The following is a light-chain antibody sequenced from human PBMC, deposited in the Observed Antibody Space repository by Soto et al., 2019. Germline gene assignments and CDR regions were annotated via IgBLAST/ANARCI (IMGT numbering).Light chain of an antibody. Sequence: DIVMTQSPDSLAVSLGDKATINCKSSQNVLYSSNNKNYLAWYQQKPGQPPKLLIYWASTRQSGVPDRFSGSGSGTDFTLTISSLQAEDVVVYFCQKYYNSWTFGQGAKVEIK. CDR2: WAS. J-gene: IGKJ1*01. CDR1: QNVLYSSNNKNY. V-gene: IGKV4-1*01. CDR3: QKYYNSWT.